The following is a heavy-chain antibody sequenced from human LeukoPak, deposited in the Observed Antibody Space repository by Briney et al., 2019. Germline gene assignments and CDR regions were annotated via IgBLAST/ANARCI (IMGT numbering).Heavy chain of an antibody. J-gene: IGHJ4*02. CDR2: IHPGSGDA. CDR1: GYTFTSYH. V-gene: IGHV1-46*01. Sequence: GAPVNVSCKASGYTFTSYHVHWVRQTPGQGLEWVGVIHPGSGDAGYAQKFHGRITLTRDTSTTTAYMELNSLGSEDTAVYYCAKDTGSFSGGHWGQGTLVTVSS. D-gene: IGHD1-26*01. CDR3: AKDTGSFSGGH.